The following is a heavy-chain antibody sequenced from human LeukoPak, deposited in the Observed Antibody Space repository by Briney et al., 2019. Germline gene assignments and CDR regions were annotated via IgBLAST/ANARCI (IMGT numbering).Heavy chain of an antibody. CDR3: ARDARFEITMVRGVHDY. CDR2: IYSGGST. J-gene: IGHJ4*02. CDR1: GFTVSSNY. V-gene: IGHV3-53*01. D-gene: IGHD3-10*01. Sequence: PGGSLRLSCAASGFTVSSNYMSWVRQAPGKGLEWVSVIYSGGSTYYADSVKGRFTISRDNAKNSLYLQMNSLRAEDTAVYYCARDARFEITMVRGVHDYWGQGTLVTVSS.